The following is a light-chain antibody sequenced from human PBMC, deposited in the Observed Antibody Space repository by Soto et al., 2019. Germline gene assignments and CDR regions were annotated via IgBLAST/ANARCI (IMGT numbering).Light chain of an antibody. V-gene: IGLV2-14*01. Sequence: QSALTQPASVSGSPGQSITISCTGTSSDVGGYNYVSWYQQHPGKAPKLMIYDVSNRPSGVSNRFSGSKSGNTASLTISGLQADDEDDYYCSSYTSSITRVFGGGTKLTVL. CDR1: SSDVGGYNY. J-gene: IGLJ3*02. CDR2: DVS. CDR3: SSYTSSITRV.